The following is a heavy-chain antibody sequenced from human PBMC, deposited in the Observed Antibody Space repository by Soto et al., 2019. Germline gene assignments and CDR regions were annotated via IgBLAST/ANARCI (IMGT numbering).Heavy chain of an antibody. CDR3: ARDAIIRYFDWLLAYGMDV. Sequence: EVQLVESGGGLVKPGGSLRLSCAASGFTFSSYSMNWVRQAPGKGLEWVSSISSSSSYIYYADSVKGRFTISRDNAKNSLYLQMNSLRAEDTAVYYCARDAIIRYFDWLLAYGMDVWGQGTTVTVFS. D-gene: IGHD3-9*01. V-gene: IGHV3-21*01. J-gene: IGHJ6*02. CDR2: ISSSSSYI. CDR1: GFTFSSYS.